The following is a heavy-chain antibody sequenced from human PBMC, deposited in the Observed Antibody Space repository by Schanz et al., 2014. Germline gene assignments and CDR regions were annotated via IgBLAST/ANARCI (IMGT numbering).Heavy chain of an antibody. D-gene: IGHD1-7*01. CDR1: GQTVSSYF. V-gene: IGHV1-69*09. Sequence: QVQLVQSGAEVKKPGASVKVYCKASGQTVSSYFIQWVRQAPGQGPEWIGRFMPFLGITNLAQKFQDRVTMTADKATSTAYMELSGLRSEDTAMYYCARDRWNYEGGIFDIWGQGPMVTVSS. J-gene: IGHJ3*02. CDR2: FMPFLGIT. CDR3: ARDRWNYEGGIFDI.